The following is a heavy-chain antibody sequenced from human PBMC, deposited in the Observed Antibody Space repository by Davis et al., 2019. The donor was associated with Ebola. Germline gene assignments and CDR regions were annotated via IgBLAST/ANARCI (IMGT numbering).Heavy chain of an antibody. CDR1: GFIFSNCA. Sequence: GGSLRLSCAASGFIFSNCAMYWVRQAPGKGLEWVSIIGTGHDTYYADSVKGRFTISRDNSKNTLYLQMNSLRAEDTAVYYCARKVQNWGQGTLVTVSS. J-gene: IGHJ4*02. D-gene: IGHD1-1*01. CDR3: ARKVQN. V-gene: IGHV3-23*01. CDR2: IGTGHDT.